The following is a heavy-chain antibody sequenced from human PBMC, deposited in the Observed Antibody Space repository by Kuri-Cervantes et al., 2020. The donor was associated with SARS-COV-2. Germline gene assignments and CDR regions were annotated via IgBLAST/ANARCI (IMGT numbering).Heavy chain of an antibody. CDR1: GGTFSSYA. Sequence: SVKVSCKASGGTFSSYAISWVRQAPGQGLEWMGGIIPIFGTANYAQKFQGGVTITADESTSTAYMELSSLRSEDTAVYYCARGGIVGATGSVYFDYWAQGTLVTVSS. CDR3: ARGGIVGATGSVYFDY. J-gene: IGHJ4*02. CDR2: IIPIFGTA. V-gene: IGHV1-69*13. D-gene: IGHD1-26*01.